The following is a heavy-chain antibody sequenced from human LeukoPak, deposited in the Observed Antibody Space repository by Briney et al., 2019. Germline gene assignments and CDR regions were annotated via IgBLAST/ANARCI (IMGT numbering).Heavy chain of an antibody. CDR3: AKEGDSVVVAAADY. J-gene: IGHJ4*02. CDR1: GFTFSSYA. Sequence: GGSLRLSCAASGFTFSSYAMSWVRQAPGKGLEWVSAISGSGGSTYYADSVKGRFTTSRDNSKNTLYLQMNSLRAEDTAVYYCAKEGDSVVVAAADYWGQGTLVTVSS. D-gene: IGHD2-15*01. CDR2: ISGSGGST. V-gene: IGHV3-23*01.